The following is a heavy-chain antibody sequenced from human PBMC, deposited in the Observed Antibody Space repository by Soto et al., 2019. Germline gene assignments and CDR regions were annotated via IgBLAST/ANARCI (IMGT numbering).Heavy chain of an antibody. D-gene: IGHD1-1*01. Sequence: DVQLVESGGGLSQPGESLRLSCAAFGLTISGKKYVAWVRQAPGKGLEWVSALYDVDGSFYADYVTGRFTTTSDSSNTHVYLQMNDLGPDDTAVYYCATWHEREHAFDVWGQGTTVTISS. CDR1: GLTISGKKY. V-gene: IGHV3-53*01. J-gene: IGHJ3*01. CDR2: LYDVDGS. CDR3: ATWHEREHAFDV.